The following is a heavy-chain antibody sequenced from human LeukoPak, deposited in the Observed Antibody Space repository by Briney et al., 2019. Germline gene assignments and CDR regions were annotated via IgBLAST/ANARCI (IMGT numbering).Heavy chain of an antibody. V-gene: IGHV1-18*01. CDR1: GYPFVDFG. D-gene: IGHD2-15*01. CDR2: ISAFSGGT. J-gene: IGHJ4*02. Sequence: ASVKVSCKTSGYPFVDFGITWVRQAPGQGLEWMGWISAFSGGTNYAQKLQGRVTMTRDTSTSTVYMELGRLRSDDTAVYYCGRDIRSDGSPADYWGQGTLVTVSS. CDR3: GRDIRSDGSPADY.